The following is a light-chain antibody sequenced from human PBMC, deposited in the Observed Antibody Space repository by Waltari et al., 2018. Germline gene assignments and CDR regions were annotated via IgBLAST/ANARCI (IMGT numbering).Light chain of an antibody. CDR1: QSALFSFDNKNH. Sequence: DIVMTQSPDSLAVSLAERATINCKSSQSALFSFDNKNHVAWYQHKPGQLPKLLFYLASPRLHGVPHRVSGSPSATDFTLAINSLRAENVAVYYCKQYYSGPPITFGQGTKVEIK. CDR3: KQYYSGPPIT. CDR2: LAS. J-gene: IGKJ1*01. V-gene: IGKV4-1*01.